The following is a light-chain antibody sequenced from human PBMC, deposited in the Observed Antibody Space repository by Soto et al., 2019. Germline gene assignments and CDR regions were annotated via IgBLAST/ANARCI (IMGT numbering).Light chain of an antibody. CDR2: DVT. Sequence: QSALTQPPSASGSPGQSVAISCTGTSSDIGGYNVVSWYQQHPGKAPKLMIYDVTKRPSGVPDRFSGSKSGNTATLIVSGLQAEDEADYYCSSHGGSNNPYVFGPGTKVTVL. V-gene: IGLV2-8*01. CDR3: SSHGGSNNPYV. J-gene: IGLJ1*01. CDR1: SSDIGGYNV.